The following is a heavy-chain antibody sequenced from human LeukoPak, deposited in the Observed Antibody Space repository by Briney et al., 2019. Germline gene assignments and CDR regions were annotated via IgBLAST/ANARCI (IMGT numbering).Heavy chain of an antibody. D-gene: IGHD3/OR15-3a*01. V-gene: IGHV3-23*01. CDR1: GFTFSNYV. J-gene: IGHJ4*02. CDR3: ADVTWTGGQSFDN. Sequence: GGSLRLSCAASGFTFSNYVMSWVRQAPGKGLEWVSVISGSGDSTYYADSVRGRVTVSRDNSKNTLYLQTSSLRADGTDVYYCADVTWTGGQSFDNWGQGTLVTVSA. CDR2: ISGSGDST.